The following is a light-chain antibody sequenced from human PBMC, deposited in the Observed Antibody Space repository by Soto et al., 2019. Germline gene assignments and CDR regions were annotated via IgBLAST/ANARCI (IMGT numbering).Light chain of an antibody. CDR1: SSDIGAYDY. V-gene: IGLV2-14*03. CDR3: GSYASATRI. J-gene: IGLJ2*01. CDR2: EVR. Sequence: QSVLTQPASVSGSPGQSITISCTGTSSDIGAYDYVSWFQQYSGKAPTLIIYEVRFRPSGVSSRFSGSKSGNTASLTISGLQTEDEADYYCGSYASATRIFGGGTKLTVL.